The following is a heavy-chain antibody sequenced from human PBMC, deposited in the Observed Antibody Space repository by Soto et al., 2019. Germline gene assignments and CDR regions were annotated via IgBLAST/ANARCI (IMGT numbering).Heavy chain of an antibody. CDR2: TRNKANSYTT. CDR3: GRVVGAPNWFDP. D-gene: IGHD1-26*01. V-gene: IGHV3-72*01. Sequence: EVQLVESGGGLVQPGGSLRLSCAASGFTFSDHQMDWVRQAPGKGLEWVGRTRNKANSYTTEYAASVKGRFNSARDDSENSLYLEMNSLKTEGTAVYYWGRVVGAPNWFDPWGQGTPVTVSS. CDR1: GFTFSDHQ. J-gene: IGHJ5*02.